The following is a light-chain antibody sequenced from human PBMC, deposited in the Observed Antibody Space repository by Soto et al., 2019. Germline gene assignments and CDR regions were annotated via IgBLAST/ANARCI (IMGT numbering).Light chain of an antibody. V-gene: IGLV2-8*01. CDR3: SSYAGSSNV. Sequence: SVLTQPPSASGSPGQSVAIFCPGTSIDVGGYNYVSWYQQHPGKAPKLVIYEVNKRPSGVPDRFSGSKSGNTASLTVSGLQAEDEADYYCSSYAGSSNVFGTGTKGNVL. CDR1: SIDVGGYNY. J-gene: IGLJ1*01. CDR2: EVN.